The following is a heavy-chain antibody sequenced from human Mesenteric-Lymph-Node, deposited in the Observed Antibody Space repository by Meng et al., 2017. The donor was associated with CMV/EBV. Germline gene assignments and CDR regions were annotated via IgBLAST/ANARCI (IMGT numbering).Heavy chain of an antibody. V-gene: IGHV3-7*01. CDR2: IKQDGSEK. CDR1: GFTFSSYW. D-gene: IGHD4-11*01. Sequence: GESLKISCVASGFTFSSYWMSWVRQAPGKGLEWVANIKQDGSEKYYVDSVKGRFTISRDNAKNSLYLQMNSLRAEDTAVYYCARDLEVRPNYFDYWGQGTLVTVSS. J-gene: IGHJ4*02. CDR3: ARDLEVRPNYFDY.